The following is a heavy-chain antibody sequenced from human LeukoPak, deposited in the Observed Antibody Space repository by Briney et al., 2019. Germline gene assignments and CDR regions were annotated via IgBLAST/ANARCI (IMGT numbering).Heavy chain of an antibody. CDR1: GFTFSSYS. CDR2: ISSSGSTI. Sequence: GGSLRLSCAASGFTFSSYSMNWVRQAPGKGLEWVSYISSSGSTIYYADSVKGRFTISRDNAKNSLYLQMNSLRAEDTAVYYCARERSSSWYELYYFDYWGQGTLVTVSS. CDR3: ARERSSSWYELYYFDY. V-gene: IGHV3-48*04. D-gene: IGHD6-13*01. J-gene: IGHJ4*02.